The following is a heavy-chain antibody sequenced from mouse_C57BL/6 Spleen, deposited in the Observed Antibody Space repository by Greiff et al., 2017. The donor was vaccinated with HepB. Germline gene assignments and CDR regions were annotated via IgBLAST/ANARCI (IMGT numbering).Heavy chain of an antibody. V-gene: IGHV1-39*01. Sequence: EVHLVESGPELVKPGASVKISCKASGYSFTDYNMNWVKQSNGKSLEWIGVINPNYGTTSYNQKFKGKATLTVDQSSSTAYMQLNSLTSEDSAVYYCARDAPYDGLGAMDYWGQGTSVTVSS. CDR3: ARDAPYDGLGAMDY. J-gene: IGHJ4*01. CDR2: INPNYGTT. CDR1: GYSFTDYN. D-gene: IGHD2-3*01.